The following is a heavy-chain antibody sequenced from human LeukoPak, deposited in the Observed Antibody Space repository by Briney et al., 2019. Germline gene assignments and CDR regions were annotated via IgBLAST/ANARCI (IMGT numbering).Heavy chain of an antibody. D-gene: IGHD1-26*01. J-gene: IGHJ4*02. CDR3: ANTYDSGSYS. CDR1: GGSFSGYY. Sequence: PSETLSLICAVYGGSFSGYYWSWIRQPPGKGLEWIGEINHSGSTNYNPSLKSRVTISVDTSKNQFPLKLSSVTAADTAVYYCANTYDSGSYSWGQGTLVTVSS. CDR2: INHSGST. V-gene: IGHV4-34*01.